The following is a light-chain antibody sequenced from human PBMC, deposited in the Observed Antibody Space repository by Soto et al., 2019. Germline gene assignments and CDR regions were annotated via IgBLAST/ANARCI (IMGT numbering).Light chain of an antibody. J-gene: IGLJ1*01. CDR3: CSYTRSGTLI. CDR1: SSDIGDYNY. CDR2: DVS. V-gene: IGLV2-14*01. Sequence: SVLSQPASVSGSPGQSITISYVGTSSDIGDYNYVSWYQQHPGKVPKVIIYDVSNRPSGVSYRFSATKSGNTASLTISGLQAEDEADYYCCSYTRSGTLIFGTGTKVTVL.